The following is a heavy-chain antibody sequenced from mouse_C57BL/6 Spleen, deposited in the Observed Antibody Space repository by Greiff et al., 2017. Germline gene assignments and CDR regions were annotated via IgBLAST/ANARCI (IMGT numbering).Heavy chain of an antibody. V-gene: IGHV1-82*01. Sequence: VQLQQSGPELVKPGASVKISCKASGYAFSSSWMNWVKQRPGKGLEWIGRIYPGDGDTNYNGKFKGKATLTADKSSSTAYMQLSSLTSEDSAVYFCAGKGAYWYFDVWGTGTTVTVSS. CDR2: IYPGDGDT. CDR1: GYAFSSSW. J-gene: IGHJ1*03. CDR3: AGKGAYWYFDV.